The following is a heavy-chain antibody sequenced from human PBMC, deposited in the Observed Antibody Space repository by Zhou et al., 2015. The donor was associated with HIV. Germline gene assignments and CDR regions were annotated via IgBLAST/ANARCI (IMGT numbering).Heavy chain of an antibody. D-gene: IGHD2-15*01. CDR2: IVGRDGNT. Sequence: EVQLLGVWGEAWHSRGGSLRLSCAASGFTFSNYAMNWFRLTPGKGLEWVSSIVGRDGNTYYAESVKGRFTISRDNSRNTLSLQMSSLRAEDTAMYYCAKATRISCSGVSCYPLDNWGQGTLVTVS. V-gene: IGHV3-23*01. CDR3: AKATRISCSGVSCYPLDN. CDR1: GFTFSNYA. J-gene: IGHJ4*02.